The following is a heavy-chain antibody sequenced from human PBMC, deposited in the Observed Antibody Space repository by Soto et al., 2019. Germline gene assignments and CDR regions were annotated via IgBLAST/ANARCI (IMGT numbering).Heavy chain of an antibody. CDR1: GGSISSGGYY. Sequence: SETLSLTCTVSGGSISSGGYYWSWIRQHPGKGLEWIGYIYYSGSTYYNPSLKSRVTISVDTSKNQFSLKLSSVAAADTAVYYCAGQGNYYDSSGSWGWFDPWGQGTLVTVSS. CDR3: AGQGNYYDSSGSWGWFDP. CDR2: IYYSGST. V-gene: IGHV4-31*03. J-gene: IGHJ5*02. D-gene: IGHD3-22*01.